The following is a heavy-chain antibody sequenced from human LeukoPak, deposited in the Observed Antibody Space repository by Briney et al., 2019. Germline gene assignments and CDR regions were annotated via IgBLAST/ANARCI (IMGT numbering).Heavy chain of an antibody. CDR2: ISGSGGST. Sequence: GGSLRLSCAASGFIFSNYAMNWVRRAPGKGLEWVSAISGSGGSTYYADSVKGRFTISRDNSKNTVYLQMNSLRAEDTAMYYCARDPKYYYDSSGYYPGYFDYWGQGTLVTVSS. CDR1: GFIFSNYA. J-gene: IGHJ4*02. D-gene: IGHD3-22*01. V-gene: IGHV3-23*01. CDR3: ARDPKYYYDSSGYYPGYFDY.